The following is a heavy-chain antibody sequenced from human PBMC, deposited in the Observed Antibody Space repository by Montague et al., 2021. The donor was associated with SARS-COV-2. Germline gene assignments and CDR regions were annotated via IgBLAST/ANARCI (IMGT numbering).Heavy chain of an antibody. D-gene: IGHD4-17*01. Sequence: PALVKPTQTLTLTYTFSGFSLSTSGMCVSWIRQPPGKALEWLARIDWGDDKYYSTSLKTRLTISKDTSKNQVVLTMTNMDPVDTATYYCARMVAVTTSFDYGGQGTLVTVSS. V-gene: IGHV2-70*11. CDR1: GFSLSTSGMC. CDR3: ARMVAVTTSFDY. CDR2: IDWGDDK. J-gene: IGHJ4*02.